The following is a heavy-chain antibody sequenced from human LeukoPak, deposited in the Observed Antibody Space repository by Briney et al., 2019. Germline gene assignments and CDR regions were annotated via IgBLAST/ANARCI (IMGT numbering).Heavy chain of an antibody. Sequence: GGSLRLSCAASGFTFSSYWMHWVRQAPGKGLVWVSRINSDGSSTSYADSVKGRFTISRDNAKNTLYLQMNSLRAEDTAVYYCARVWGGGYDYYYYYGMDVWGQGTTVTVSS. J-gene: IGHJ6*02. D-gene: IGHD5-12*01. V-gene: IGHV3-74*01. CDR2: INSDGSST. CDR3: ARVWGGGYDYYYYYGMDV. CDR1: GFTFSSYW.